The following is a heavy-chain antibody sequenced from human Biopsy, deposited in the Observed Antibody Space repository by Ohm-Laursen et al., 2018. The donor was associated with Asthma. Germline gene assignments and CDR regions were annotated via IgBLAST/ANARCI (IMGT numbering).Heavy chain of an antibody. Sequence: TLSLTCTVSGGSIISSSWWSWVRQTPGKGLEWIGEIYHSGPTNYNPSLKSRVTMSVDKSKNQFSLSLTSVTAADTAVYYCARTTYGHDGFDPWGQGTLVTVSS. CDR3: ARTTYGHDGFDP. D-gene: IGHD4-17*01. J-gene: IGHJ5*02. CDR1: GGSIISSSW. V-gene: IGHV4-4*02. CDR2: IYHSGPT.